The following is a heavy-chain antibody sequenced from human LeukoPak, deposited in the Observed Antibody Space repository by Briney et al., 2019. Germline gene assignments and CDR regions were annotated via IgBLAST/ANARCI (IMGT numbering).Heavy chain of an antibody. CDR3: ARIDSGGYYDSSGYSQDY. D-gene: IGHD3-22*01. V-gene: IGHV1-18*01. CDR2: ISAYNGNT. Sequence: ASVKVSCKASGYTFTSYGISWVRQAPGQGREWMGWISAYNGNTNYAQKLQGRVTMTTDTSTSTAYMELRSLRSDDTAVYYCARIDSGGYYDSSGYSQDYWGQGTLVTVSS. J-gene: IGHJ4*02. CDR1: GYTFTSYG.